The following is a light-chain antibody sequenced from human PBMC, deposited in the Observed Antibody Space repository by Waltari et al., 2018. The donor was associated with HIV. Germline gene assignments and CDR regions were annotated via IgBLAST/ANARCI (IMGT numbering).Light chain of an antibody. J-gene: IGLJ3*02. V-gene: IGLV2-11*01. CDR1: SSDVGGYNY. CDR3: CSYAGSYTFGV. Sequence: QSALTQPRSVSGSPGQSVTISCTGTSSDVGGYNYVSWYQQHPGKAPKLMIYDISKRRSGVPDRFSGSKSGNTASLTISGLQAEDEADYYCCSYAGSYTFGVFGGGTKLTVL. CDR2: DIS.